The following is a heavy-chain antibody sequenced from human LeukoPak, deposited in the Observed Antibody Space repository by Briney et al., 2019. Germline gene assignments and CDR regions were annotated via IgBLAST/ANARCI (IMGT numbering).Heavy chain of an antibody. D-gene: IGHD3-3*01. CDR3: ARRVFLEWLNYYYYYMDV. J-gene: IGHJ6*03. CDR1: GYTFTSYG. Sequence: ASVKVCCRASGYTFTSYGISWVRQAPGQGLEWMGWVSAYNGNTNYVQKLQGRVTMTTDTSTSTAYMELRSLRSDDTAVYYCARRVFLEWLNYYYYYMDVWGKGTTVTVSS. CDR2: VSAYNGNT. V-gene: IGHV1-18*01.